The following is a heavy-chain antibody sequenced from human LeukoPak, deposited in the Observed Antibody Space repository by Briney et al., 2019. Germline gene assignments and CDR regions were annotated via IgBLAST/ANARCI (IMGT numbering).Heavy chain of an antibody. CDR2: IKPSSGGT. CDR1: GYTFTGHS. V-gene: IGHV1-2*02. J-gene: IGHJ6*03. Sequence: GASVKVSCKASGYTFTGHSMYWVRQAPGQGLEWMGWIKPSSGGTNYAQKFQGRVTMTRDTSISTAYMELSRLRSDDTAVYYCARSKRVTGTTSYYYMDVWGKGTTVTVSS. CDR3: ARSKRVTGTTSYYYMDV. D-gene: IGHD1-7*01.